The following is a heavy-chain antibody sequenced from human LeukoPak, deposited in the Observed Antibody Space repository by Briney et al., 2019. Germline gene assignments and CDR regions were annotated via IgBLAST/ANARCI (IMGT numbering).Heavy chain of an antibody. J-gene: IGHJ6*01. D-gene: IGHD2/OR15-2a*01. CDR3: AKTKGHPLQKYYMDV. CDR2: ISGSGDNT. V-gene: IGHV3-23*01. CDR1: GFTFSGFA. Sequence: TGGSLRLSCAASGFTFSGFAMSWVRRTPGKGLEWVSGISGSGDNTLYAASVKGRFTISRDNSKNTLYLEMNSLRAEDTAIYYCAKTKGHPLQKYYMDVWGQGTTVTVSS.